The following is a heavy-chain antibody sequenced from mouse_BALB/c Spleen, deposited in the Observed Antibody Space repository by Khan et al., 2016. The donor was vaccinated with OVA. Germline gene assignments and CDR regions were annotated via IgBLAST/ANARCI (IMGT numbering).Heavy chain of an antibody. J-gene: IGHJ4*01. CDR2: NGPGSGSA. Sequence: DLVEPGASVKLSCKASGYTFTSYWINWIKERPGQGLEWIGQNGPGSGSAYYNELFKGKATLTVDTSSSTVYIQLSSLSSEDSAVYFCARSNYYGRGLYAMDYWGQGTSVTVSS. CDR3: ARSNYYGRGLYAMDY. D-gene: IGHD1-1*01. CDR1: GYTFTSYW. V-gene: IGHV1S41*01.